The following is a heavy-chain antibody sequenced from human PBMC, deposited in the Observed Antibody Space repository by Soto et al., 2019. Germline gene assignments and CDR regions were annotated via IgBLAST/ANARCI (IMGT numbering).Heavy chain of an antibody. CDR3: AKAPSDDYIFPL. CDR1: GFTFSSYA. D-gene: IGHD3-16*01. Sequence: PGGSLRLSCAASGFTFSSYALSWVRQAPGKGLEWVSTISAGGGATYYADSVKGRFTISRDNSKNTLYLQMNSLRAEDTAVYYCAKAPSDDYIFPLWGQGTLVTVSS. J-gene: IGHJ4*02. V-gene: IGHV3-23*01. CDR2: ISAGGGAT.